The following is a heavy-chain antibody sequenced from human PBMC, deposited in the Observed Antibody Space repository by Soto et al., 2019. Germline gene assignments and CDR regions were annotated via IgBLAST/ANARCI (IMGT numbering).Heavy chain of an antibody. CDR3: ARGLTLYDYIWGSYRYHLYFDY. J-gene: IGHJ4*02. CDR2: IYYSGST. Sequence: QVQLQESGPGLVKPSQTLSLTCTVSGGSISSGGYYWSWIRQHPGKGLEWIGYIYYSGSTYYNPSLKSRVTISVDTSTNQFSLKLSSVTAADTAVYYCARGLTLYDYIWGSYRYHLYFDYWGQGTLVTVSS. D-gene: IGHD3-16*02. CDR1: GGSISSGGYY. V-gene: IGHV4-31*03.